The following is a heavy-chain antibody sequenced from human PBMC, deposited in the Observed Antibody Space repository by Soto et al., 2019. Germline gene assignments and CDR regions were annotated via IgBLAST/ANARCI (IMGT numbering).Heavy chain of an antibody. V-gene: IGHV3-33*01. CDR1: GFTFSSYG. D-gene: IGHD5-18*01. J-gene: IGHJ6*03. CDR3: ARAREGGYSYGYYYYYYMDV. CDR2: IWYDGSNK. Sequence: TGGSLRLSCAASGFTFSSYGMHWVRQAPGKGLEWVAVIWYDGSNKYYADSVKGRFTISRDNSKNTLYLQMNSLRAEDTAVYYCARAREGGYSYGYYYYYYMDVWGKGTTVTVSS.